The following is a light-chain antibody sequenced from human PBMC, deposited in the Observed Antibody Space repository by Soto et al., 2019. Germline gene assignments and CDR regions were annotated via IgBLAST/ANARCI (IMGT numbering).Light chain of an antibody. V-gene: IGKV3-20*01. J-gene: IGKJ1*01. Sequence: EIFLTQSPDTLSLSPGERATLSCRASQSVTNYIAWYQQRPGQAPRLLIYDASNRAPGIPDRFSGSGSGTDFTLTISRLEPEDFAVYYCQEYGTSRTFGQGTKVEIK. CDR3: QEYGTSRT. CDR2: DAS. CDR1: QSVTNY.